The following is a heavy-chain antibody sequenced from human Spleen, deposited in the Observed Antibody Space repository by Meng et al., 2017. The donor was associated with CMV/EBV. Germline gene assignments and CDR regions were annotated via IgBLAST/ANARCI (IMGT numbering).Heavy chain of an antibody. V-gene: IGHV4-59*13. Sequence: ESLKISCAASGFTFDDYTMHWVRQAPGKGLEWLGYIYYSGSTNYNPSLKSRVTISVDTSKNQFSLKLSSVTAADTAVYYCAREGDFWSGNAMDVWGQGTTVTVSS. CDR2: IYYSGST. CDR1: GFTFDDYT. D-gene: IGHD3-3*01. CDR3: AREGDFWSGNAMDV. J-gene: IGHJ6*02.